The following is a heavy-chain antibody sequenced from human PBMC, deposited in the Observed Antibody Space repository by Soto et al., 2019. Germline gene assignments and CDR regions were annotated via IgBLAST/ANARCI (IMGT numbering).Heavy chain of an antibody. CDR3: AGAVSDFDVRRYRTSYYDQ. J-gene: IGHJ4*01. Sequence: PSETLSLTCTVSGVSVSTGVYYWTWIRQQPGKGLEWVGYIDNSGATYYNPSLTGRVGISRDTPTNQFSLNLQSLTAADTAFYYCAGAVSDFDVRRYRTSYYDQWGHGILVTVSS. CDR1: GVSVSTGVYY. CDR2: IDNSGAT. D-gene: IGHD3-10*02. V-gene: IGHV4-31*02.